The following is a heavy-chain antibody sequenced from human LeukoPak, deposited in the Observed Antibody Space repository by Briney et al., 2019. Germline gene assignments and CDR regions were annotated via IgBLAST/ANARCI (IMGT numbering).Heavy chain of an antibody. V-gene: IGHV3-30*02. CDR3: ARADGSGRK. J-gene: IGHJ4*02. Sequence: GGSLRLSCAASGFTLRSYGMHWVRQTPGKGLEWVAFIRYDGSNKYYADSVKGRFTIPRDNAKNSLYLQMNSLRAEDTAVYYCARADGSGRKWGQGTLVTVSS. D-gene: IGHD3-10*01. CDR1: GFTLRSYG. CDR2: IRYDGSNK.